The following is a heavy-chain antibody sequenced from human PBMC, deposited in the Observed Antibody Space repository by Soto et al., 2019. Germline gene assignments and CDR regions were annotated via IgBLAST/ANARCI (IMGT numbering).Heavy chain of an antibody. CDR3: AKDRGYDILTGYYATAKG. CDR1: GFTFSSYA. D-gene: IGHD3-9*01. V-gene: IGHV3-23*01. Sequence: PGGSLRLSCAASGFTFSSYAMSWVRQAPGKGLEWVSAISGSGGSTYYADSVKGRFTISRDNSKNTLYLQMNSLRAEDTAIYYCAKDRGYDILTGYYATAKGWGQGTLVTVSS. J-gene: IGHJ4*02. CDR2: ISGSGGST.